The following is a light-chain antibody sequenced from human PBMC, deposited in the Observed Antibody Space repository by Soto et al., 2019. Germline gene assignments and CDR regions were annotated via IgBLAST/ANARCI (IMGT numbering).Light chain of an antibody. CDR2: EVS. J-gene: IGLJ2*01. V-gene: IGLV2-14*01. CDR3: SSFTSSRSLV. Sequence: QSALTQPASVSGSPGQSITISCTGTSSDIGGYNYVSWYQQNPGKAPKLMIYEVSNRPSGVSNRLSGSKSGNTASLSISGRQAEDEADYYCSSFTSSRSLVFGGGTKLTVL. CDR1: SSDIGGYNY.